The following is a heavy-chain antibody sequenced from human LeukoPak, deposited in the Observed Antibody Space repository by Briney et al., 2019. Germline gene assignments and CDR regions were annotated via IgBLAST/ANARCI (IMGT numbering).Heavy chain of an antibody. Sequence: GASVKVSCKASGYTFTGYYMHWVRQAPGQGLEWMGWINPNSGGTNYAQKFQGRVTMTRDTSISTAYMELSRLRSDDTAVYYCARSDTAMVIIPDAFDIWGQGTMVTVSS. D-gene: IGHD5-18*01. V-gene: IGHV1-2*02. CDR3: ARSDTAMVIIPDAFDI. J-gene: IGHJ3*02. CDR1: GYTFTGYY. CDR2: INPNSGGT.